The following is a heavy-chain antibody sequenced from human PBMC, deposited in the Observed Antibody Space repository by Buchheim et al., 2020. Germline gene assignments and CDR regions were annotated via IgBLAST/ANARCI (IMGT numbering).Heavy chain of an antibody. V-gene: IGHV1-46*03. CDR1: GYTFTSYY. CDR3: ARVGSTGFRGEDYFDY. Sequence: QVQLVQSGAEVKKPGASVKVSCKASGYTFTSYYMHLVRQAPGQGLEWMGIINPSGGSTSYAQKFQGRVTMTRDTSTSTFYMELSSLRSEDTAVYYCARVGSTGFRGEDYFDYWGQGTL. J-gene: IGHJ4*02. D-gene: IGHD1-1*01. CDR2: INPSGGST.